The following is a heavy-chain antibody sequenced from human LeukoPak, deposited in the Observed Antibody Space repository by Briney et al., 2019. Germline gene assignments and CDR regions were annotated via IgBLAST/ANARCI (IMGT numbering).Heavy chain of an antibody. V-gene: IGHV1-2*02. CDR2: INPNSGGT. J-gene: IGHJ4*02. Sequence: GASVKVSCKASGYTFTGYYMHWVRQAPGQGLEWMGWINPNSGGTNYAQKFQGRVTMTRGTSISTAYMELSRLRSDDTAVYYCAREVAVAGYYFDYWGQGTLVTISS. CDR1: GYTFTGYY. D-gene: IGHD6-19*01. CDR3: AREVAVAGYYFDY.